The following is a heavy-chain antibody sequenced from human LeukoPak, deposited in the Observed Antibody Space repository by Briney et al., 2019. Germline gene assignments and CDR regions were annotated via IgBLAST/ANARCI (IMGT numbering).Heavy chain of an antibody. CDR2: IYTSGST. CDR1: GGSISSYY. V-gene: IGHV4-4*07. CDR3: ARGTVLRYFDWLLYHDYYYYMDV. Sequence: SETLSLTCTVSGGSISSYYWSWIRQPAGKGLEWIGRIYTSGSTNYNPSLKRRVTISVDTSKNQFSLKLSSVTAADTAVYYCARGTVLRYFDWLLYHDYYYYMDVWGKGTTVTISS. J-gene: IGHJ6*03. D-gene: IGHD3-9*01.